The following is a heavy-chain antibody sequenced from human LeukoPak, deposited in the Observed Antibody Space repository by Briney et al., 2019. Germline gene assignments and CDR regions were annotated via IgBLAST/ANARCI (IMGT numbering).Heavy chain of an antibody. J-gene: IGHJ4*02. V-gene: IGHV4-61*01. CDR3: ARVPVKLLWFGELSS. CDR1: GGSVSSGSYC. CDR2: ICYSGST. D-gene: IGHD3-10*01. Sequence: SETLSLTCTVSGGSVSSGSYCWSWIRQPPGKGLEWIGYICYSGSTNYNPSLKSRVTISVDTSKNQFSLKLSSVTAADTAVYYCARVPVKLLWFGELSSWGQGTLVTVSS.